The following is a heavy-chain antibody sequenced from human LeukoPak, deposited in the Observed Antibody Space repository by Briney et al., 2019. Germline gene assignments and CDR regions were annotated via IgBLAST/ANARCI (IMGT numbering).Heavy chain of an antibody. Sequence: PSETLSLTCIVSGGSISSGSYYWSWIRQPAGKGLEWIGRIYTSGSTNYNPSLKSRVTISVDTSKNQFSLKLSSVTAADTAVYYCARELTGDDAFDIWGQGTMVTVSS. CDR1: GGSISSGSYY. CDR2: IYTSGST. D-gene: IGHD1-20*01. V-gene: IGHV4-61*02. J-gene: IGHJ3*02. CDR3: ARELTGDDAFDI.